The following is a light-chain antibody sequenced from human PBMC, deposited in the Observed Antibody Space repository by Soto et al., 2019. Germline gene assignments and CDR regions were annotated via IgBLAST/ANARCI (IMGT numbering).Light chain of an antibody. Sequence: EIVLTQSPATLSLSPGERATLSCRASQSVSSYFAWYQQKPDQAPRLLIYDASNRATGIPARFSGSGSGTDFTLTISSLEPEDFAVYYCQQRSNWLYTFGQGTKLEIK. CDR1: QSVSSY. J-gene: IGKJ2*01. CDR3: QQRSNWLYT. CDR2: DAS. V-gene: IGKV3-11*01.